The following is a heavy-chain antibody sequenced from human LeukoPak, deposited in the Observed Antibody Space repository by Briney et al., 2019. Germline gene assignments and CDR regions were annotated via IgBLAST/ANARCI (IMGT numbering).Heavy chain of an antibody. V-gene: IGHV4-30-4*01. CDR3: ARAKGVVVVPAAIRVGDWFDP. CDR1: GGSISSGDYY. CDR2: IYYSGST. D-gene: IGHD2-2*02. J-gene: IGHJ5*02. Sequence: SETLSLTCTVSGGSISSGDYYWSWIRQPPGKGLEWIGYIYYSGSTCYNLSLKSRVTISVDTSKNQFSLKLSSVTAADTAVYYCARAKGVVVVPAAIRVGDWFDPWGQGTLVTVSS.